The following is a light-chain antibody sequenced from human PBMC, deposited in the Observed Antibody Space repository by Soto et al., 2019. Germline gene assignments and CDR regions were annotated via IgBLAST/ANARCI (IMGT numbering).Light chain of an antibody. V-gene: IGLV2-8*01. CDR2: DVT. J-gene: IGLJ2*01. CDR3: SAYAGFNIVV. CDR1: SSDVGTYNF. Sequence: QSALTQPPSASGSPGQSVTISCTGTSSDVGTYNFVSWYQQHPGKAPKLTIYDVTKRPSGVPDRFSGSKSGNTASLTVSGLQAEDEAEYYCSAYAGFNIVVFGGGTKLTVL.